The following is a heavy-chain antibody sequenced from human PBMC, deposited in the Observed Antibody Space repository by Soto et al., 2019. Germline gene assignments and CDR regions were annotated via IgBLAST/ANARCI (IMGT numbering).Heavy chain of an antibody. D-gene: IGHD4-17*01. J-gene: IGHJ4*02. CDR2: ISGSGGST. CDR1: GFTFSSYA. Sequence: GGSLRLSCAASGFTFSSYAMSWVRQAPGKGLEWVSAISGSGGSTYYADSVKGRFTISRDNSKNTLYLQMNSLRAEDTAVYYCAKDSLTTVVKNYYFDYWGQGTLVTVSS. CDR3: AKDSLTTVVKNYYFDY. V-gene: IGHV3-23*01.